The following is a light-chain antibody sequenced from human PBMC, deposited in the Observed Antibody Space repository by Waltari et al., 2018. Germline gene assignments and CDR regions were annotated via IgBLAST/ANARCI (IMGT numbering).Light chain of an antibody. V-gene: IGKV1-39*01. Sequence: DIQIPPSPSSLSASVGDRVTITCRASQSINRYLHWYQQKPGKAPKLLTYAASSLQSGGPSRFSVSGSGTDFTLTISSLQPEDFATYYCQQSYGTPPTFGQGTKVEIK. CDR2: AAS. CDR3: QQSYGTPPT. CDR1: QSINRY. J-gene: IGKJ1*01.